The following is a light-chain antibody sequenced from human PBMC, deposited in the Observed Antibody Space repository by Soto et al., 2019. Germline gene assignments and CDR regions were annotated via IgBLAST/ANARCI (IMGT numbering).Light chain of an antibody. CDR1: QSVSSSY. CDR3: LQDYGDSWT. CDR2: RAS. V-gene: IGKV3-20*01. J-gene: IGKJ1*01. Sequence: EIVLTQSPGTLSLSPGERATLSCRASQSVSSSYLAWYQQKPGQGPRLLIFRASSRATGVPARFSASGSGTEFTLTISSLQPEDFASYYCLQDYGDSWTFGQGTKVDIK.